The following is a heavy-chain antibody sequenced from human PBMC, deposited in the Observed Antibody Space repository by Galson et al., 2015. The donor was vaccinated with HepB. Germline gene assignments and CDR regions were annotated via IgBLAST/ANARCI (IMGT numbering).Heavy chain of an antibody. Sequence: SLRLSCAASGFDVSSNYMSWVRQAPGRGLEWVSVIYSDDNTYYADSVKGRFTISRDNSENTLFLQMSSLRAEDSAVYYCAVALLEDWNYKRFDYWGQGTLVTVSS. V-gene: IGHV3-53*01. CDR1: GFDVSSNY. CDR2: IYSDDNT. J-gene: IGHJ4*02. CDR3: AVALLEDWNYKRFDY. D-gene: IGHD1-7*01.